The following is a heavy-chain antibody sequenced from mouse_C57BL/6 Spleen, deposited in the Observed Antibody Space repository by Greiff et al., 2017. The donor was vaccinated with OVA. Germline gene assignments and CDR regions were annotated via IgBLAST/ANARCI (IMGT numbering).Heavy chain of an antibody. CDR2: IYPGDGDT. Sequence: QVQLKESGPELVKPGASVKISCKASGYAFSSSWMNWVKQRPGKGLEWIGRIYPGDGDTNYNGKFKGKATLTADKSSSTAYMQLSSLTSEDSAVFFWAKTTGSRYEEYFDYWGQGTPFRVSS. CDR3: AKTTGSRYEEYFDY. V-gene: IGHV1-82*01. D-gene: IGHD2-14*01. CDR1: GYAFSSSW. J-gene: IGHJ2*01.